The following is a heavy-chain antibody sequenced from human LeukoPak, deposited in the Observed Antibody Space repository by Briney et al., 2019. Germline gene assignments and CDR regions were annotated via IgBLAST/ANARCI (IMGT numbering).Heavy chain of an antibody. CDR1: GDSITSRNW. D-gene: IGHD3-10*01. CDR2: INHSGST. V-gene: IGHV4-4*02. Sequence: SETLSLTCSVSGDSITSRNWWTWVRQTPEKGLEWIGEINHSGSTNYNPSLKSRVTISVDTSKNQFSLKLSSVTAADTAVYYCARGRPYYYGSGRKRGYNWFDPWGQGTLVTVSS. CDR3: ARGRPYYYGSGRKRGYNWFDP. J-gene: IGHJ5*02.